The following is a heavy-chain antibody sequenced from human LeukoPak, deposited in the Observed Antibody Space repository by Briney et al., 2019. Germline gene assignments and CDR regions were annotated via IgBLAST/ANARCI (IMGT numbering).Heavy chain of an antibody. Sequence: GGSLRLSCAASGFTFSSYSMNWVRQAPGKGLEWVSSISSSSSYIYYADSVKGRFTISRDNAKNSLYLQMNSLRAEDTAVYYCARVSSGTSCYTDWGQGTLVTVSS. CDR3: ARVSSGTSCYTD. CDR2: ISSSSSYI. D-gene: IGHD2-2*02. CDR1: GFTFSSYS. V-gene: IGHV3-21*01. J-gene: IGHJ4*02.